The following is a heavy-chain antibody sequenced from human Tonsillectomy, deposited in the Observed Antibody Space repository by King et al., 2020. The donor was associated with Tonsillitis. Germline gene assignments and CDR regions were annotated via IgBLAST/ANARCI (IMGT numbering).Heavy chain of an antibody. D-gene: IGHD2-2*01. CDR1: GGSISRGSYY. CDR3: VKAPGAIRSYNWFDP. Sequence: QLQESGPGLVKPSETLSLTCTVSGGSISRGSYYWGWIRLPPGTGLEWIGSLYYTGSTYYNPSLKSRVTISVDTSKNQFSLQLSSVTAADTAVYYCVKAPGAIRSYNWFDPWGQGTLVTVSS. V-gene: IGHV4-39*01. J-gene: IGHJ5*02. CDR2: LYYTGST.